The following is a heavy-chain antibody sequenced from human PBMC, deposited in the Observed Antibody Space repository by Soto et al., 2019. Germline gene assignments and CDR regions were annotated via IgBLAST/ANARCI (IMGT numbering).Heavy chain of an antibody. Sequence: KSSETLSLTCTFSVDSIISYYWGWIRQPPGKGLEWIGYIHYSGSTNYNPSLKSRVTISVDTPKNQFSLKVNSMTAADTAVYYCARGGLAARKGRWFDPWGQGTLVTVSS. CDR3: ARGGLAARKGRWFDP. CDR1: VDSIISYY. D-gene: IGHD6-6*01. V-gene: IGHV4-59*01. CDR2: IHYSGST. J-gene: IGHJ5*02.